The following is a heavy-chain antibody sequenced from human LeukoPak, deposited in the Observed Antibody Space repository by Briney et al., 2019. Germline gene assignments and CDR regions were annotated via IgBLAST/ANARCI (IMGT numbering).Heavy chain of an antibody. Sequence: PGRSLRPSCAASGFSFATYSMHWVRQAPGQGLEWVALLWHVGSHTFYSNSVRGRFTISRDNSKSTVYIQMNNLRPDDTAVYYCARDVFGWGSYPDFWGQGTLVTVSS. CDR3: ARDVFGWGSYPDF. CDR2: LWHVGSHT. CDR1: GFSFATYS. V-gene: IGHV3-33*01. D-gene: IGHD3-16*02. J-gene: IGHJ4*02.